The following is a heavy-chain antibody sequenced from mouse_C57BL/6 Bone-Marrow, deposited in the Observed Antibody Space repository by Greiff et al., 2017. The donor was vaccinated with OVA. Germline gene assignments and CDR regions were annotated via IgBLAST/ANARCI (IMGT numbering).Heavy chain of an antibody. V-gene: IGHV5-9-1*02. CDR2: ISSGGDYI. J-gene: IGHJ3*01. CDR1: GFTFSSYA. Sequence: EVHLVESGEGLVKPGGSLKLSCAASGFTFSSYAMSWVRQTPEKRLEWVAYISSGGDYIYYADTVKGRFTISRDNARNTLYLQMSSLKSEDTAMYYCTRGFITTVVERAWFAYWGQGTLVTVSA. D-gene: IGHD1-1*01. CDR3: TRGFITTVVERAWFAY.